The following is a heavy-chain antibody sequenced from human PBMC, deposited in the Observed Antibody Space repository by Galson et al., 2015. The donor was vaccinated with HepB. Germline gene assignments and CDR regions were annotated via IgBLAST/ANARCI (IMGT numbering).Heavy chain of an antibody. CDR3: ARGSRGWIWFGEFLFDY. J-gene: IGHJ4*02. Sequence: SLRLSCAASGFTFSSYGMHWVRQAPGKGLEWVAVIWYDGSNKYYADSVKGRFTISRDHSKNTLYLQMNSRRAEDTAVYYCARGSRGWIWFGEFLFDYWGQGTLVTVSS. CDR2: IWYDGSNK. CDR1: GFTFSSYG. V-gene: IGHV3-33*08. D-gene: IGHD3-10*01.